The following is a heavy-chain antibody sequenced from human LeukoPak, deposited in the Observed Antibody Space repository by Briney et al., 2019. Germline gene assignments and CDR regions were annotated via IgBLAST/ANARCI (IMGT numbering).Heavy chain of an antibody. J-gene: IGHJ4*02. Sequence: PGGSLRLSCAASGFTFSNARMNWVRQAPGKGLEWVGRIKTKTDGATDYSAPVKARFTISRDDSKTTLYLQMNGLKTEDTAIYYCTTYVGATAYWGQGTLVTVSS. CDR1: GFTFSNAR. V-gene: IGHV3-15*01. CDR2: IKTKTDGAT. D-gene: IGHD1-26*01. CDR3: TTYVGATAY.